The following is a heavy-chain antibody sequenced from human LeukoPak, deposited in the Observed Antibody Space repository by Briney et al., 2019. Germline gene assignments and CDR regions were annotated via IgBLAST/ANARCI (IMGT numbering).Heavy chain of an antibody. CDR1: GDSISSYY. J-gene: IGHJ4*02. V-gene: IGHV4-59*01. CDR2: IYYSGST. D-gene: IGHD3-22*01. CDR3: ARLDSSGYQGAD. Sequence: SETLSLTCTVSGDSISSYYWSWIRQPPGKGLEWIGYIYYSGSTNYNPSLKSRVTISVDTSKNQFSLKLSSVTAADTAVYYCARLDSSGYQGADWGQGTLVTVSP.